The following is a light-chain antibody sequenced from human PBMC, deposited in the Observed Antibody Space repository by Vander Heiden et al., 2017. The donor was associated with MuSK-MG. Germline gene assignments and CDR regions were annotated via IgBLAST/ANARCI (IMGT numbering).Light chain of an antibody. CDR2: WVS. CDR1: HSLLYTSNTKEY. V-gene: IGKV4-1*01. J-gene: IGKJ1*01. Sequence: DIAMTQSPDFLAVSLGDRATINCESSHSLLYTSNTKEYIAWYQQKTRQPPKLLIYWVSTRESGVPDHFTGRGSGTDFTLTITALQAEDMAVYFSQKDESTPWTFGQGTKVEIK. CDR3: QKDESTPWT.